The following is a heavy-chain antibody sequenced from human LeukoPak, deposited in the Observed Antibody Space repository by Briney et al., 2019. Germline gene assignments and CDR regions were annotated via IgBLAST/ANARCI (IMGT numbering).Heavy chain of an antibody. Sequence: PGGSLRLSCAASGFTFSSYAMSWVRQAPGKGLEWVSAISGSGGSTYYADSVKGRFTISRDNSKNTLYLQTNSLRAEDTAVYYCAKKLGYCSSTSCPPDAFDIWGQGTMVTVSS. J-gene: IGHJ3*02. CDR2: ISGSGGST. V-gene: IGHV3-23*01. CDR3: AKKLGYCSSTSCPPDAFDI. CDR1: GFTFSSYA. D-gene: IGHD2-2*01.